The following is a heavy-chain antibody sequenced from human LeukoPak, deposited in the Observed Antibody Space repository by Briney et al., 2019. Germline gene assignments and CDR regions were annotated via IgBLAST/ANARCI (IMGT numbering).Heavy chain of an antibody. Sequence: GGSLRLSCAASGFTFSSYGMHWVRQAPGKGLEWVAVIWYDGSNKYYADSVKGRFTLSRDNSKNTLYLQMNSLRAEDTAVYYCARDYSYSSGWNYFDYWGQGTLVTVSS. CDR3: ARDYSYSSGWNYFDY. CDR1: GFTFSSYG. J-gene: IGHJ4*02. CDR2: IWYDGSNK. V-gene: IGHV3-33*01. D-gene: IGHD6-19*01.